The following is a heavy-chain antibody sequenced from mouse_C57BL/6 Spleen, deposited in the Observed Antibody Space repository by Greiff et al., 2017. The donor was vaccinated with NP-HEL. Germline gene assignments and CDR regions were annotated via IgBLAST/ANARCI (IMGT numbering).Heavy chain of an antibody. CDR2: ISDGGSYT. V-gene: IGHV5-4*01. J-gene: IGHJ3*01. Sequence: DVQLVESGGGLVKPGGSLKLSCAASGFTFSSYAMSWVRQTPEKRLEWVATISDGGSYTYYPDNVKGRFTISRDNAKNNLYLQMSHLKSEDTAMYYCARGGIYYGNYVFAYWGQGTLVTVSA. CDR1: GFTFSSYA. D-gene: IGHD2-1*01. CDR3: ARGGIYYGNYVFAY.